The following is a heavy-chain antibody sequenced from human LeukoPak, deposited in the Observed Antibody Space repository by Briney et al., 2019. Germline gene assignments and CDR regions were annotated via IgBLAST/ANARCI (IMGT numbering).Heavy chain of an antibody. Sequence: SVKVSCKASGGTFSSYAISWVRQAPGQGLEWMGRIIPIFGTANYAQKFQGRVTITTDESTSTAYMELSSLRSEDTAVYYCARPNRGSGYDSAFDIWGQGTMVTVSS. CDR3: ARPNRGSGYDSAFDI. CDR1: GGTFSSYA. V-gene: IGHV1-69*05. D-gene: IGHD5-12*01. CDR2: IIPIFGTA. J-gene: IGHJ3*02.